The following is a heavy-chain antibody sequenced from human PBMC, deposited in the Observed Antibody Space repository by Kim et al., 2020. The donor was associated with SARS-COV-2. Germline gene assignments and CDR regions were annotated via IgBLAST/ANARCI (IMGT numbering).Heavy chain of an antibody. CDR3: AKVSEYSYGYGGYFDY. J-gene: IGHJ4*02. Sequence: SVKGRFTISRDNSKNTLYLQMNSLRAEDTAVYYCAKVSEYSYGYGGYFDYWGQGTLVTVSS. V-gene: IGHV3-23*01. D-gene: IGHD5-18*01.